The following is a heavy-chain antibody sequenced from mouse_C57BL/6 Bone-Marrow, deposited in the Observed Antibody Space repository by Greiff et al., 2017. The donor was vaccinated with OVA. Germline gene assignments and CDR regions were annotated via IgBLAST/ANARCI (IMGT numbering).Heavy chain of an antibody. CDR3: TRGYSNYYAMDY. CDR2: IDPETGGT. Sequence: VQLQQSGAELVRPGASVKLSCKASGYTFTDYEMHWVKQTPVNGLEWIGAIDPETGGTAYNQKFKGKAILTADKSSSTAYMEISRLTSEDSAVYYCTRGYSNYYAMDYWGQGTAVTVSS. V-gene: IGHV1-15*01. J-gene: IGHJ4*01. D-gene: IGHD2-5*01. CDR1: GYTFTDYE.